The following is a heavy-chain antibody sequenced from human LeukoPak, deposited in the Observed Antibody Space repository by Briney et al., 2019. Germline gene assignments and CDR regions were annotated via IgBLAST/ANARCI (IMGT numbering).Heavy chain of an antibody. V-gene: IGHV3-21*01. Sequence: GRSLRLSCAASGFTFSSYSMNWVRQAPGKGLEWVSSISSSSSYIYYADSVKGRFTISRDNAKNSLYLQMNSLRAEDTAVYYCARGVYYYDSSGYSASYYYYYYMDVWGKGTTVTVSS. CDR1: GFTFSSYS. D-gene: IGHD3-22*01. CDR2: ISSSSSYI. CDR3: ARGVYYYDSSGYSASYYYYYYMDV. J-gene: IGHJ6*03.